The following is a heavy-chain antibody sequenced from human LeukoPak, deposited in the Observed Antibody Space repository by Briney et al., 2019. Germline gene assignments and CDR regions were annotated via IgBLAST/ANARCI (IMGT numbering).Heavy chain of an antibody. CDR1: GYTFTGYY. D-gene: IGHD3-10*01. Sequence: ASVKVSCKASGYTFTGYYMHWVRQAPGQGLEWMGWINPNSGGTNYAQKFQGRVTMTRDTSISTAYMELSRLRSGDTAVYYCAKTMVRGVITEIIDYWGQGTLVTVSS. CDR2: INPNSGGT. J-gene: IGHJ4*02. V-gene: IGHV1-2*02. CDR3: AKTMVRGVITEIIDY.